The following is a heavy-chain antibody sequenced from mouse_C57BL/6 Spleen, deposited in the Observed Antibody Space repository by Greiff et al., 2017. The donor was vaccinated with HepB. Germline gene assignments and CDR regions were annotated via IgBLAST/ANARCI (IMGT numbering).Heavy chain of an antibody. CDR2: ISSGGDYI. V-gene: IGHV5-9-1*02. D-gene: IGHD2-4*01. CDR1: GFTFSSYA. CDR3: TRVDDYDGYFDV. J-gene: IGHJ1*03. Sequence: EVKVVESGEGLVKPGGSLKLSCAASGFTFSSYAMSWVRQTPEKRLEWVAYISSGGDYIYYADTVKGRFTISRDNARNTLYLQMSSLKSEDTAMYYCTRVDDYDGYFDVWDTGNTVTVSS.